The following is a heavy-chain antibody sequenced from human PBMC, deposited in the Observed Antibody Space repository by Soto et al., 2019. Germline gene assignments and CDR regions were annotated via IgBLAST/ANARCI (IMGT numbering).Heavy chain of an antibody. V-gene: IGHV4-59*01. D-gene: IGHD1-26*01. J-gene: IGHJ4*02. CDR2: IYYSGST. CDR1: GGSISSYY. Sequence: TSETLSLTCTVSGGSISSYYWSWIRQPPGKGLEWIGYIYYSGSTNYNPSLKSRVTISVDTAYMELSSLRSEDTAVYYCATVSGSYPIDYWGQGTLVTVSS. CDR3: ATVSGSYPIDY.